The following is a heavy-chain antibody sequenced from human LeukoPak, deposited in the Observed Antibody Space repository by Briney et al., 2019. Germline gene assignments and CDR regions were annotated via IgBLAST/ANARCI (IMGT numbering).Heavy chain of an antibody. J-gene: IGHJ4*02. CDR1: GFSFSGHW. V-gene: IGHV3-74*01. Sequence: GGSLRLSCTASGFSFSGHWMHWARQLPGKGLVWVSRISPTGSTTSYADSVKGRFTISRDNSKNTLYLQMNSLRAEDTAVYYCAKFSGTREYSGSYYRAPEPFDYWGQGTLVTVSS. CDR3: AKFSGTREYSGSYYRAPEPFDY. CDR2: ISPTGSTT. D-gene: IGHD1-26*01.